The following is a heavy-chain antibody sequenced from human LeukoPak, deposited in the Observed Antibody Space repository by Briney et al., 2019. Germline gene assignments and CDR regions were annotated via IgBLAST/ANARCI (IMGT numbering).Heavy chain of an antibody. V-gene: IGHV3-9*01. CDR2: ISWNSGSI. CDR1: GLTFDDYA. J-gene: IGHJ6*02. CDR3: AKDVDLLTMVRGTYGMDV. Sequence: PGGSLRLSCAASGLTFDDYAMHWVRQAPGEGLEWVSGISWNSGSIDYADSVKGRFTISRDNAKNSLYLQMNSLRAEDTALYYCAKDVDLLTMVRGTYGMDVWGQGTTVTVSS. D-gene: IGHD3-10*01.